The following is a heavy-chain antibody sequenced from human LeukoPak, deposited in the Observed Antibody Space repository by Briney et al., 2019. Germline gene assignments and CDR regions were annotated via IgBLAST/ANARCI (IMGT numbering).Heavy chain of an antibody. CDR2: IYYSGST. CDR1: GGSISSYY. V-gene: IGHV4-59*08. D-gene: IGHD5-12*01. Sequence: PSETLSLTCTVSGGSISSYYWSWIRQPPGKGLEWIGYIYYSGSTNYNPSLKSRVTISVDTSKNQFSLKLSSVTAADTAVYYCARRRRSGYDHSGDFDYWGQGTLVTVSS. CDR3: ARRRRSGYDHSGDFDY. J-gene: IGHJ4*02.